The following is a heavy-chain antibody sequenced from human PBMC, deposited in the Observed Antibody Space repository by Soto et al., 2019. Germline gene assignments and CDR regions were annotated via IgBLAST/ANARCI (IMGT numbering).Heavy chain of an antibody. CDR3: ARDTGYCSGGSCPRLFDY. V-gene: IGHV4-4*02. J-gene: IGHJ4*02. CDR1: GGSISSSNW. Sequence: QVQLQESGPGLVKPSGTLSLTCAVSGGSISSSNWWSWVRQPPGKGLEGIGEIYHSGSTNYNPSLKSRVTLSVDKSTNQFSLKLSSVTAADTAVYYCARDTGYCSGGSCPRLFDYWGQGTLVTVSS. CDR2: IYHSGST. D-gene: IGHD2-15*01.